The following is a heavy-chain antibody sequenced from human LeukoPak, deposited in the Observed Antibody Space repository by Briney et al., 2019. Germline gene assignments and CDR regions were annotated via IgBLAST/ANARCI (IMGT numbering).Heavy chain of an antibody. Sequence: PGGSLRLSCAASGFTFSSYAVSWVRQAPGKGLEWVSAISGSGGITYYADSVKGRFTISRDNSKNTLYLQMNSLRAEDTAVYYCAKLGSSSWYVEYYYMDVWGKGTTVTVSS. CDR1: GFTFSSYA. D-gene: IGHD6-13*01. CDR3: AKLGSSSWYVEYYYMDV. V-gene: IGHV3-23*01. J-gene: IGHJ6*03. CDR2: ISGSGGIT.